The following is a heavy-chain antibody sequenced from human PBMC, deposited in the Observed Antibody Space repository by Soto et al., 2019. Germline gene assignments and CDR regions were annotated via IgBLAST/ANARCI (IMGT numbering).Heavy chain of an antibody. J-gene: IGHJ4*02. CDR3: ARDQYYYDSSGFDY. CDR2: INSDGSST. Sequence: GGSLRLSCAASGFTFSSYWMHWVRQAPGKGLVWVSCINSDGSSTSYADSVKGRFTISRDNAKNTLYLQMNSLRAEDTAVYYCARDQYYYDSSGFDYWGQGTLVTVSS. CDR1: GFTFSSYW. D-gene: IGHD3-22*01. V-gene: IGHV3-74*01.